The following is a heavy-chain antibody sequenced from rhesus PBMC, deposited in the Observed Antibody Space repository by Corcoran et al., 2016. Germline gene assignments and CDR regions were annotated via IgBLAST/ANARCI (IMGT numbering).Heavy chain of an antibody. CDR3: ARADYYDSGYYNPYVDY. CDR2: IYGSSAST. D-gene: IGHD3-28*01. J-gene: IGHJ4*01. Sequence: QVQLQESGPGVVKPSETLSLTCAVSGYSISSGYDWSWIRPPPGKGMEWIGYIYGSSASTNYNPSLKHRFTISKDTSKNQFSLKLSSVTAADTAVYYCARADYYDSGYYNPYVDYWGQGVLVTVSS. V-gene: IGHV4-76*01. CDR1: GYSISSGYD.